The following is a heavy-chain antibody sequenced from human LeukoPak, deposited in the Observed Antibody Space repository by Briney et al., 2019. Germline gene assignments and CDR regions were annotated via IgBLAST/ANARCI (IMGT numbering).Heavy chain of an antibody. V-gene: IGHV4-34*01. CDR1: GGSFSGYY. CDR2: INHSGST. CDR3: ASQINSYYYYYMDV. J-gene: IGHJ6*03. Sequence: PSETLSLTCAVYGGSFSGYYWSWIRQPPGKGLEWIGEINHSGSTNYNPSLKSRVTISVDTSKNQFSLKLSSVTAADTAVYYCASQINSYYYYYMDVWGKGTTVTISS.